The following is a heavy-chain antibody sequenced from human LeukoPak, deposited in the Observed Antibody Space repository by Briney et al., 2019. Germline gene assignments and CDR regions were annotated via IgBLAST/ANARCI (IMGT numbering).Heavy chain of an antibody. CDR2: IYYSGTS. V-gene: IGHV4-39*07. CDR3: ARYIAARCGFDY. Sequence: SETLSLTCTVSGGSISSSSYYWGWIRQPPGKGLEWIGSIYYSGTSYYNPSLKSRVTISVDTSKNQFSLKLSSVTAADTAVYYCARYIAARCGFDYWGQGTLVTVSS. CDR1: GGSISSSSYY. D-gene: IGHD6-6*01. J-gene: IGHJ4*02.